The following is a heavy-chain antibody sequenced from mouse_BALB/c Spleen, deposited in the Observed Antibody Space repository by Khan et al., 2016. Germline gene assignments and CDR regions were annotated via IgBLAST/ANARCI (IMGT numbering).Heavy chain of an antibody. Sequence: EVQLQESGPDLVKPSQSLSLTCTVTGYSITSGYSWHWIRQFPGNKLEWLGYINYSGSTNYNPSLKSRISITRETSKNQFFLQLNSVTTENTSTXYCASEEITTAFAYWGQGTLVTVSA. CDR3: ASEEITTAFAY. D-gene: IGHD2-4*01. J-gene: IGHJ3*01. CDR2: INYSGST. V-gene: IGHV3-1*02. CDR1: GYSITSGYS.